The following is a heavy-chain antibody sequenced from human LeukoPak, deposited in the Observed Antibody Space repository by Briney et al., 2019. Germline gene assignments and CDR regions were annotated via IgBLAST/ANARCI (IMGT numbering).Heavy chain of an antibody. D-gene: IGHD6-19*01. CDR2: IYYSGST. Sequence: SETLSLTCTVSGGSISSYYWSWIRQPPGKGLEWIGYIYYSGSTNYNPSLKSRVTISVDTSRNQFSLKLSSVTAADTAVYYCARAPYSSGWSDRTWFDPWGQGTLVTVSS. CDR3: ARAPYSSGWSDRTWFDP. CDR1: GGSISSYY. J-gene: IGHJ5*02. V-gene: IGHV4-59*01.